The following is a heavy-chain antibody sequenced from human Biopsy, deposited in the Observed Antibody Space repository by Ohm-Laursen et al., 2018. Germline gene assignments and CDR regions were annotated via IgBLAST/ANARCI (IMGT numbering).Heavy chain of an antibody. V-gene: IGHV3-33*01. CDR2: LWYDGTNK. CDR1: GFSFSSYG. J-gene: IGHJ3*02. CDR3: ARPSNARAGGAPFDI. Sequence: SLRLSCTASGFSFSSYGMHWVRQAPGKGLEWVAVLWYDGTNKYYADSVKGRFTISRDNSKNTLYLQMNSLRAEDTAMYYCARPSNARAGGAPFDIWGQGTMVTVSS. D-gene: IGHD1-1*01.